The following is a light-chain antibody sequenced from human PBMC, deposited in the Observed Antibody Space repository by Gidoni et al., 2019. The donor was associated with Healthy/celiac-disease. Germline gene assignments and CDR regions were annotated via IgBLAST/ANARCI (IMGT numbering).Light chain of an antibody. CDR3: QAWDSSTHVV. V-gene: IGLV3-1*01. CDR2: QDS. CDR1: KLGEKY. J-gene: IGLJ2*01. Sequence: SYELPQPPSVSVSPGQTASITCSGDKLGEKYACWYQQKPGQSPVLVIYQDSKRPSGIPERFSGSNSGNTATLTISGTQAMDEADYYCQAWDSSTHVVFGGGTKLTVL.